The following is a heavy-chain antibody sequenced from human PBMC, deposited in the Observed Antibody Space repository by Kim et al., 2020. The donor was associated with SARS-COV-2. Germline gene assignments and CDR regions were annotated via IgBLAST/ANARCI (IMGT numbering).Heavy chain of an antibody. J-gene: IGHJ4*02. Sequence: NYNPPRKSRVTISVDTSKNQFSLKLSSVTAADTAVYYCARDYGGTTGIDYWGQGTLVTVSS. CDR3: ARDYGGTTGIDY. D-gene: IGHD4-17*01. V-gene: IGHV4-59*01.